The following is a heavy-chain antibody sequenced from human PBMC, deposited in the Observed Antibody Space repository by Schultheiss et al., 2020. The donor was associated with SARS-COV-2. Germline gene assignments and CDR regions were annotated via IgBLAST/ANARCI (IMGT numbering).Heavy chain of an antibody. CDR1: GYTFTGYY. D-gene: IGHD2-15*01. Sequence: ASVKVSCKASGYTFTGYYMHWVRQAPGQGLEWMGWINPNSGGTNYAQKFQGRVTMTRDTSTSTVYMELSRLRSDDTAVYYCARDATPRYCSGGSCYYYGYFDLWGRGTLVTVSS. J-gene: IGHJ2*01. CDR3: ARDATPRYCSGGSCYYYGYFDL. CDR2: INPNSGGT. V-gene: IGHV1-2*02.